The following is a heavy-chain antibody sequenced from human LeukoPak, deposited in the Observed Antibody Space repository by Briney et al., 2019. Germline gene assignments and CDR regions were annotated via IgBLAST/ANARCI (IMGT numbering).Heavy chain of an antibody. CDR1: GGSISSSSYY. CDR3: MLGIFGEVIPFDY. Sequence: SETLSLTCTVSGGSISSSSYYWGWIRQPPGKGLEWIGSIYYSGSTYYNPSIKSRVTISVDTSKNQFSLKLSSVTAADTAVYYCMLGIFGEVIPFDYWGQGTLVTVSS. V-gene: IGHV4-39*01. CDR2: IYYSGST. J-gene: IGHJ4*02. D-gene: IGHD3-3*01.